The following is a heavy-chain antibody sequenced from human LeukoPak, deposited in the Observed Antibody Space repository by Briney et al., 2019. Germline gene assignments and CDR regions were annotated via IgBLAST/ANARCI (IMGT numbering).Heavy chain of an antibody. CDR2: IYHSGRT. CDR1: SYSISSGYY. CDR3: ARFPHGETISGVVLYWFDP. V-gene: IGHV4-38-2*02. D-gene: IGHD3-3*01. J-gene: IGHJ5*02. Sequence: SETLSLTCTVSSYSISSGYYWGWIRQPPGKGLEWIGSIYHSGRTYYNPSLKSRVTISVDTSKNQFSLKLSSVTTSDTAVYYCARFPHGETISGVVLYWFDPWGQGTLVTVSS.